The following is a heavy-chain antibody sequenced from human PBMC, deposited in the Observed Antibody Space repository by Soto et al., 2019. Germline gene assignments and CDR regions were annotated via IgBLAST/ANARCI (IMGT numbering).Heavy chain of an antibody. CDR3: ASKGRGMTTVTNAPGYYYYYMDV. D-gene: IGHD4-4*01. J-gene: IGHJ6*03. CDR1: GGSISSGGYY. CDR2: IYYSGST. V-gene: IGHV4-31*03. Sequence: SETLSLTCTVSGGSISSGGYYWSWIRQHPGKGLEWIGYIYYSGSTYYNPSLKSRVTISVDTSKNQFSLKLSSVTAADTAVYYCASKGRGMTTVTNAPGYYYYYMDVWGKGTTVTVSS.